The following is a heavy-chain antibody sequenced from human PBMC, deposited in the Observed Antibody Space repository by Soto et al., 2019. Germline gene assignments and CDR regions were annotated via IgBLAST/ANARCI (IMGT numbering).Heavy chain of an antibody. J-gene: IGHJ4*02. CDR3: AHRAGLQGNWNGSWFDY. V-gene: IGHV2-5*02. D-gene: IGHD1-1*01. CDR1: GFSLSTNGVG. CDR2: IYWDDDK. Sequence: QITLKESGPTRVHPTQTLTLTCTFSGFSLSTNGVGVGWIRQPPGKALERLALIYWDDDKRYSPSLKSRLTITKDTSKNQVVLTMTNVDPVDTATYYCAHRAGLQGNWNGSWFDYWGQGALVTVSS.